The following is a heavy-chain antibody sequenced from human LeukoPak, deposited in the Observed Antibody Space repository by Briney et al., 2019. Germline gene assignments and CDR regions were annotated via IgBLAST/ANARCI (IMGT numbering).Heavy chain of an antibody. CDR1: GGSISSYY. J-gene: IGHJ5*02. D-gene: IGHD2-2*01. CDR3: ARGAHCSGTSCYFGP. CDR2: IYYSGST. Sequence: SETLSLTCTVSGGSISSYYWSWIRQPPGKGLEWIGYIYYSGSTNYNPSLKSRVTISVDTSKNQFSLKLSSVTAADTAVYYCARGAHCSGTSCYFGPWGQGTLVTVSS. V-gene: IGHV4-59*01.